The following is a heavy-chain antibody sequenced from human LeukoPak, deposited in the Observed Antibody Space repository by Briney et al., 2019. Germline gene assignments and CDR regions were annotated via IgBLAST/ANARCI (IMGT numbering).Heavy chain of an antibody. CDR2: INHSGRT. CDR1: GGSFSGYY. Sequence: SETLSPTCAVYGGSFSGYYWSWIRQPPGKGPEWIGEINHSGRTNYNPSLKSRVTISVDTSKKQFSLRLSSVTAADTAVFYCARGEPFYGSGSLPYFGYWGQGALVTVSS. CDR3: ARGEPFYGSGSLPYFGY. D-gene: IGHD3-10*01. J-gene: IGHJ4*02. V-gene: IGHV4-34*01.